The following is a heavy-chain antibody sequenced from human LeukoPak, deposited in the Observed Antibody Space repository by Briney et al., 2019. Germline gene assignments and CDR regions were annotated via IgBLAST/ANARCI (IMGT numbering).Heavy chain of an antibody. D-gene: IGHD6-13*01. CDR1: GGSIRSYY. Sequence: SETLSLTCTVSGGSIRSYYWSWIRQPPGKDLEWIGYIYYSGSTNYNPSLKSRVTISVDTSENQFSLKLSSVTAADTAVYYCARGLSSSWSYFNWFDPWGQGTLVTVSS. V-gene: IGHV4-59*01. CDR3: ARGLSSSWSYFNWFDP. CDR2: IYYSGST. J-gene: IGHJ5*02.